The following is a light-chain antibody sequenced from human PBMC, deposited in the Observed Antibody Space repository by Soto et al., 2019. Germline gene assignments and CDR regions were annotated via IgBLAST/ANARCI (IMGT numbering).Light chain of an antibody. Sequence: SSELTQPPSVSVAPEKTATITCGGDNIGINAVHWYQQKPGQAPLLVVYYDSDRPSGIPERFSGSTSGNTATLTISRVEAGDEADYYCQLWNSSSDQVVFGGGTKLTVL. CDR3: QLWNSSSDQVV. V-gene: IGLV3-21*04. CDR2: YDS. CDR1: NIGINA. J-gene: IGLJ2*01.